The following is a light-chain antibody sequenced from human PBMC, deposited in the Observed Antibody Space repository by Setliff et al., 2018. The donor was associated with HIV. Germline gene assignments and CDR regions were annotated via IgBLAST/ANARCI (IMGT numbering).Light chain of an antibody. CDR3: QVWDSTGDHVL. V-gene: IGLV3-21*04. CDR2: YDT. CDR1: NIGSKN. J-gene: IGLJ2*01. Sequence: SYELTQLPSVSVDPGETASITCGGNNIGSKNVHWYQQRPGQAPVLVIYYDTDRPSGIPERFSGSNSGNTATLTISRVEAGDEADYYCQVWDSTGDHVLFGGGTKVTVL.